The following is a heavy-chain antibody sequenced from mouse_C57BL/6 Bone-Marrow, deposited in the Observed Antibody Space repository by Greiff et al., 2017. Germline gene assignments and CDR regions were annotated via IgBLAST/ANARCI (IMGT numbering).Heavy chain of an antibody. CDR3: ARDQGNYKFAY. D-gene: IGHD2-1*01. Sequence: ESGPGLVKPSQSLSLTCSVTGYSITSGYYWNWIRQFPGNKLEWMGYISYDGSNNYNPSLKNRISITRDTSKNQFFLKLHSVTTEDTATYYCARDQGNYKFAYWGQGTLVTVSA. CDR1: GYSITSGYY. J-gene: IGHJ3*01. V-gene: IGHV3-6*01. CDR2: ISYDGSN.